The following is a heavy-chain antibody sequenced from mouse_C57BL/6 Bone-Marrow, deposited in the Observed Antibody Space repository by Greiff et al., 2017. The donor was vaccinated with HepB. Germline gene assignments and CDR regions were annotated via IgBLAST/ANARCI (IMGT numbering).Heavy chain of an antibody. CDR1: GYTFTSYW. J-gene: IGHJ4*01. CDR2: IDPSDSYT. CDR3: ARYDYYGSSYDDYAMDY. Sequence: VQLQQPGAELVMPGASVKLSCKASGYTFTSYWMHWVKQRPGQGLEWIGEIDPSDSYTNYNQKFKGKSTLTVDKSSSTAYMQLSSLTSEDSAVYYCARYDYYGSSYDDYAMDYWGQGTSVTVSS. V-gene: IGHV1-69*01. D-gene: IGHD1-1*01.